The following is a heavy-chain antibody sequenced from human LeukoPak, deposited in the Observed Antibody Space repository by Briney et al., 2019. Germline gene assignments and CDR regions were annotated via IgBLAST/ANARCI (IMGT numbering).Heavy chain of an antibody. V-gene: IGHV1-2*02. CDR3: AMTTHYYYYYYMDV. D-gene: IGHD4-11*01. CDR1: GYTFTGYC. Sequence: ASVKVSCKASGYTFTGYCMHWVRQAPGQGLEWMGWINPNSGGTNYAQKFQGRVTMTRDTSIRTAYMELSRLRPDDTAVYYCAMTTHYYYYYYMDVWGKGTTVTVSS. CDR2: INPNSGGT. J-gene: IGHJ6*03.